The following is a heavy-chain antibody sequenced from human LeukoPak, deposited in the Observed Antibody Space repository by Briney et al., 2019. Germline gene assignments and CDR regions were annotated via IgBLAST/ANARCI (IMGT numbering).Heavy chain of an antibody. CDR1: GYIFTTYY. CDR2: IIPILGTA. V-gene: IGHV1-69*10. Sequence: GASVKVSCKASGYIFTTYYMHWLRQAPGQGLEWMGGIIPILGTANYAQKFQGRVTITADKSTSTAYMELSSLRSEDTAVYYCARDWQGGAKWESWFDPWGQGTLVTVSS. CDR3: ARDWQGGAKWESWFDP. J-gene: IGHJ5*02. D-gene: IGHD1-26*01.